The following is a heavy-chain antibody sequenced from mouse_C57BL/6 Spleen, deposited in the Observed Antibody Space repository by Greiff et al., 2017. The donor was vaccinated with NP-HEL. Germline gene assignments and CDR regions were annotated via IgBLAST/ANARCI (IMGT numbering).Heavy chain of an antibody. V-gene: IGHV1-61*01. J-gene: IGHJ4*01. D-gene: IGHD2-4*01. CDR2: IYPSDSET. CDR1: GYTFTSYW. CDR3: AREEYDYDYYAMDY. Sequence: QVQLQQPGAELVRPGSSVKLSCKASGYTFTSYWMDWVKQRPGQGLEWIGNIYPSDSETHYNQKFKDKATLTVDKSSSTAYMQLSSLTSEDSAVYYCAREEYDYDYYAMDYWGQGTSVTVSS.